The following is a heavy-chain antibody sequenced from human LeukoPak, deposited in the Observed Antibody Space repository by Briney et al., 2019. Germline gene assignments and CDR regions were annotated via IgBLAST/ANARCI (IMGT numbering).Heavy chain of an antibody. CDR2: INPNSGGT. D-gene: IGHD1-1*01. Sequence: GASVKVSCKASGYTFTGYYMHWVRQAPGQGLEWMGWINPNSGGTNYAQKFQGRVTMTGDTSISTAYMELSSLRSDDTAIYYCARDKNAYLDSWGQGTLVTVSS. V-gene: IGHV1-2*02. CDR1: GYTFTGYY. CDR3: ARDKNAYLDS. J-gene: IGHJ4*02.